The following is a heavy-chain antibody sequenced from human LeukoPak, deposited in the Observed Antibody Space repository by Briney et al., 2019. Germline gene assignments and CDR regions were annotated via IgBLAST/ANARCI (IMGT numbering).Heavy chain of an antibody. V-gene: IGHV4-39*07. J-gene: IGHJ5*02. CDR3: ARVNPYGDLYNWFDP. D-gene: IGHD4-17*01. CDR2: IYHSGST. CDR1: GGSISSSSYY. Sequence: SETLSLTCTVSGGSISSSSYYWGWIRQPPGKGLEWIGSIYHSGSTNYNPSLKSRVTISVDKSKNQFSLKLSSVTAADTAVYYCARVNPYGDLYNWFDPWGQGTLVTVSS.